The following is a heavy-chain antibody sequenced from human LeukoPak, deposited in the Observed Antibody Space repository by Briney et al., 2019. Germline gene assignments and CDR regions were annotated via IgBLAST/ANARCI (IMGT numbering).Heavy chain of an antibody. J-gene: IGHJ4*02. CDR3: AKYYYDGDTYSFDY. D-gene: IGHD3-22*01. CDR1: GSTFTNYA. CDR2: INGDGGST. Sequence: PGASLRLSCAASGSTFTNYAMSWVRQAPGKGLEWVSSINGDGGSTYYADSVKGRFTISRDNSKNTLYLQMNSLRAEDTAVYYCAKYYYDGDTYSFDYWGQGTLVTVSS. V-gene: IGHV3-23*01.